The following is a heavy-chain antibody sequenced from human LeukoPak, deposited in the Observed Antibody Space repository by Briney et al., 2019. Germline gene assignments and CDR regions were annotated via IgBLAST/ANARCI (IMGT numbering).Heavy chain of an antibody. CDR3: ARGGGSYYYYYGMDV. D-gene: IGHD3-16*01. CDR1: GGTFSSYA. Sequence: ASVKVSCKASGGTFSSYAISWVRQAPGQGLEWMGGIIPIFGTANYAQKFQGRVTITADESTSTAYMELSSLRSEDTAVYYCARGGGSYYYYYGMDVWGQGTTVTVSS. CDR2: IIPIFGTA. J-gene: IGHJ6*02. V-gene: IGHV1-69*13.